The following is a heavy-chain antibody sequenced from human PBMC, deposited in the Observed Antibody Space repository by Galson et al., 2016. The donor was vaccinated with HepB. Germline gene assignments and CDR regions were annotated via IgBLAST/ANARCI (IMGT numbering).Heavy chain of an antibody. CDR1: GFTFSSHN. Sequence: SLRLSCAASGFTFSSHNLNWVRQAPGKGLEWVSYISASGGVHYTDSVKGRFTMSRDNANYSVYLQINSLRAEDTAVYYCARVGADWNYVFDSWGQGTLVTVSS. CDR2: ISASGGV. V-gene: IGHV3-48*01. CDR3: ARVGADWNYVFDS. D-gene: IGHD1-7*01. J-gene: IGHJ4*02.